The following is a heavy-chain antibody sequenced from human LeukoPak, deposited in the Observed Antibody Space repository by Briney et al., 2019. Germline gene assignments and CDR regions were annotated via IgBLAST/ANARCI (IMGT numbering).Heavy chain of an antibody. CDR3: ARDRLGAVADAFDI. Sequence: SETLSLTCTVSGGSISSYYWSWIRQPAGKGLEWIGRIYTSGNTNYNPSLKSRVTMSVDTSKNQFPLKLSSVTAADTAVYYCARDRLGAVADAFDIWGQGTMVTVSS. CDR1: GGSISSYY. CDR2: IYTSGNT. J-gene: IGHJ3*02. D-gene: IGHD6-13*01. V-gene: IGHV4-4*07.